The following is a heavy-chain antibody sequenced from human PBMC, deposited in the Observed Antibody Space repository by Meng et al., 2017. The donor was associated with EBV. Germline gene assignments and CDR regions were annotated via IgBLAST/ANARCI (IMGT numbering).Heavy chain of an antibody. CDR1: GGSISSSNW. V-gene: IGHV4-4*02. CDR3: ARRSLDYYDSSGFDY. J-gene: IGHJ4*02. D-gene: IGHD3-22*01. CDR2: IYHSGST. Sequence: QVPLQESGPGLVKPSGTPSLTCAVSGGSISSSNWWSWVRQLPGKGLEWIGEIYHSGSTNYNPSLKSRVTISVDKSKNQFSLKLSSVTAADTAVYYCARRSLDYYDSSGFDYWGQGTLVTVSS.